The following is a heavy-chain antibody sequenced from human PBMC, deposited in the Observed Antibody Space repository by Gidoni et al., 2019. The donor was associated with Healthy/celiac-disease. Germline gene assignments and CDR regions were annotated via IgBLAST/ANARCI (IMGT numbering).Heavy chain of an antibody. CDR2: IYPGDSDT. Sequence: EVQLVQSGAEVKKPGESLKISCKGSGSSFTSYWIGWVRQMPGKGLEWMGIIYPGDSDTRYSPSFQGQVTISADKSISTAYLQWSSLKASDTAMYYCARRAKSHQGQWLAHFDYWGQGTLVTVSS. V-gene: IGHV5-51*01. J-gene: IGHJ4*02. D-gene: IGHD6-19*01. CDR3: ARRAKSHQGQWLAHFDY. CDR1: GSSFTSYW.